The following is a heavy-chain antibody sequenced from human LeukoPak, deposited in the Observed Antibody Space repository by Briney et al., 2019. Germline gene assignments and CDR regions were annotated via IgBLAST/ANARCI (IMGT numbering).Heavy chain of an antibody. CDR3: ARGGPDYNWFDP. CDR1: GFTFSSYA. Sequence: GGSLRLSCAASGFTFSSYAMLWVRQAPGKRLEWVADISYDGSNKYYADSVKGRFTISRDNSKNTLYLQMNSLRAEDTAVYYCARGGPDYNWFDPWGQGNLVTVSS. D-gene: IGHD2-15*01. J-gene: IGHJ5*02. V-gene: IGHV3-30*04. CDR2: ISYDGSNK.